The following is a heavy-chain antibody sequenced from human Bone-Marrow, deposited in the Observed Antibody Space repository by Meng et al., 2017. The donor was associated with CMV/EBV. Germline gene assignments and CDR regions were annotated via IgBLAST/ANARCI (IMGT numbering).Heavy chain of an antibody. CDR2: IRSKANSYAT. J-gene: IGHJ4*02. CDR3: TILNYDSSGYLDY. CDR1: GFTFSGSA. D-gene: IGHD3-22*01. V-gene: IGHV3-73*02. Sequence: EGWAVGPGGGLVQPGGSLKFSCAASGFTFSGSAMHWVRQASGKGLEWVGRIRSKANSYATAYAASVKGRFTISRDDSKNTAYLQMNSLKTEDTAVYYCTILNYDSSGYLDYWGQGTLVTVSS.